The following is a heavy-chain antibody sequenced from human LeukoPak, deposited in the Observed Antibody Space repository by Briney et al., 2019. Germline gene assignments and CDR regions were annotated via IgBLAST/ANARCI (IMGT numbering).Heavy chain of an antibody. D-gene: IGHD2-2*01. CDR1: GGSLSSHY. V-gene: IGHV4-59*11. J-gene: IGHJ4*02. Sequence: SETLSLTCTVGGGSLSSHYWSWIWQPPGKGLELVGHIYYTGTTFYNPSLNSRVTISLDTSRNQFSLRLTSVTAADTAVYYCARFSSGCSTASCYLTNWGQGTLVTVSS. CDR2: IYYTGTT. CDR3: ARFSSGCSTASCYLTN.